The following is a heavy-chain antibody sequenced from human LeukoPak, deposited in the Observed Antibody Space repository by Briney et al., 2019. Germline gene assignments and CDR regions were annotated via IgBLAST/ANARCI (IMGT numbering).Heavy chain of an antibody. CDR1: GDSISTSSW. CDR3: ARYRDSGGRLAFDI. D-gene: IGHD2-15*01. J-gene: IGHJ3*02. CDR2: IYHGGTT. Sequence: PSETLSLTCAVSGDSISTSSWGSWVRQPPGKGLEWIGEIYHGGTTHYKPSLKSRVTISVDKSKNQFSLKLNSVTAADTAIYYCARYRDSGGRLAFDIWGEGTMVIVSS. V-gene: IGHV4-4*02.